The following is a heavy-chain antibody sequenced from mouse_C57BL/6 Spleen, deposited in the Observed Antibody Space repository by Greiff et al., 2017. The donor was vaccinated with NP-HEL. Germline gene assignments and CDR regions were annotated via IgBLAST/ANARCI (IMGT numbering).Heavy chain of an antibody. CDR3: ARDWDRLYYAMDY. D-gene: IGHD3-3*01. CDR1: GFTFSSYA. J-gene: IGHJ4*01. Sequence: EVKLMESGGGLVKPGGSLKLSCAASGFTFSSYAMSWVRQTPEKRLEWVATISDGGSYTYYADNVKGRFTISRDNAKNNLYLQMSHLKSEDTAMYYCARDWDRLYYAMDYWGQGTSVTVSS. V-gene: IGHV5-4*01. CDR2: ISDGGSYT.